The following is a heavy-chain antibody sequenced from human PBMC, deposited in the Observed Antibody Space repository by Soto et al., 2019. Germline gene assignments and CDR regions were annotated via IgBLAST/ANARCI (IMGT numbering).Heavy chain of an antibody. V-gene: IGHV1-69*06. CDR3: AREFCAVGFDP. Sequence: QVQLVQSGAEVKKPGSSVKVSCKASGGTFGRSAISWVRQAPGQGLEWMGGIIPIFDTANYAQKFQGRVTITADKSTSTAYMQLSSLTSEDTAVYYCAREFCAVGFDPWGQGTLVTVSS. D-gene: IGHD6-19*01. CDR1: GGTFGRSA. J-gene: IGHJ5*02. CDR2: IIPIFDTA.